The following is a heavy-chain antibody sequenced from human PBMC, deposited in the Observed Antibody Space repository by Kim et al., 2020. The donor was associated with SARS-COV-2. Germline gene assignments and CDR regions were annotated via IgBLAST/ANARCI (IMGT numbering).Heavy chain of an antibody. D-gene: IGHD6-13*01. J-gene: IGHJ6*02. CDR1: GFTFSSYA. Sequence: GGSLRLSCAASGFTFSSYAMHWVRQAPGKGLEWVAVISYDGSNKYYADSVKGRFTISRDNSKNTLYLQMNSLRAEDTAVYYCARLPGIAEEGSYYYYGMDVWGQGTTVTVSS. CDR3: ARLPGIAEEGSYYYYGMDV. V-gene: IGHV3-30-3*01. CDR2: ISYDGSNK.